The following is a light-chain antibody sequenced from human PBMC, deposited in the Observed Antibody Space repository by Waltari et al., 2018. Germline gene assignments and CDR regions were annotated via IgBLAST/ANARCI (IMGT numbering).Light chain of an antibody. CDR3: QQYTTRPLT. CDR1: QSVSSK. Sequence: EIVMTQSPGTLSVSAGEGATLSCRASQSVSSKVAWYQQGPGPAPRRLIFGASTRATGIPARFSGSESGTEFTLTISSLQSEDSGVYFCQQYTTRPLTFGGGTKVEI. CDR2: GAS. J-gene: IGKJ4*01. V-gene: IGKV3-15*01.